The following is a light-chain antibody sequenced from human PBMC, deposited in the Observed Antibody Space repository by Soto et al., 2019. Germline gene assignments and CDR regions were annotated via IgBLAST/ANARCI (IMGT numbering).Light chain of an antibody. Sequence: EILMTQSPATLSLSPGERATLSCRASQSVNSNLAWYQQRPGQAPRLLIYGASSRATGIPARFSGSGSGTDFTLTISSLQSEDFAVYYCQQRSNWPPLYTFGQGTKLEIK. J-gene: IGKJ2*01. CDR3: QQRSNWPPLYT. CDR2: GAS. V-gene: IGKV3-15*01. CDR1: QSVNSN.